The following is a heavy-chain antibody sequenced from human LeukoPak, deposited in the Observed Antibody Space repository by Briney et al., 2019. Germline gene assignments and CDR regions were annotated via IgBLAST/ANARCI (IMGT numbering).Heavy chain of an antibody. CDR1: GGSFSGYY. V-gene: IGHV4-34*01. D-gene: IGHD3-3*01. CDR2: INHSGST. CDR3: ARGRLKDYDFWSGYYTPTYYYYYMDV. Sequence: ASETLSLTCAVYGGSFSGYYWSWIRQPPGKGLEWIGEINHSGSTNYNPSLKSRVTISVDTSKNQFSLKLSPVTAADTAVYYCARGRLKDYDFWSGYYTPTYYYYYMDVWGKGTTVTVSS. J-gene: IGHJ6*03.